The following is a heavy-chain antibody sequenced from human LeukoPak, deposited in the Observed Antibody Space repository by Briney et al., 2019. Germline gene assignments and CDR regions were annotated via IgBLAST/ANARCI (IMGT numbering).Heavy chain of an antibody. CDR3: AASCSSTSCSRSNWFDP. CDR2: ISAYNGNT. D-gene: IGHD2-2*01. Sequence: GSVKVSCKASGYTFTSYGISWVRQAPGQGLEWMGWISAYNGNTNYAQKLQGRVTMTTDTSTSTAYMELTSLRSDDTAVYYCAASCSSTSCSRSNWFDPWGQGTLVTVSS. CDR1: GYTFTSYG. J-gene: IGHJ5*02. V-gene: IGHV1-18*01.